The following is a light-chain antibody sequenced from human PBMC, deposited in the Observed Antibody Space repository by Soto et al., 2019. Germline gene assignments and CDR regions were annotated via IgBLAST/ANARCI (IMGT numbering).Light chain of an antibody. V-gene: IGKV3-15*01. Sequence: EIVMTQSPASLSVSPGERVTLSCTASQSVSRYLAWYQQIPGQAPRLLIHGASNGAISVPDRFSGSGSGTEFTLTISSLQSEDSAVYYCHQYKNWPWTFGQGTKVEI. J-gene: IGKJ1*01. CDR2: GAS. CDR3: HQYKNWPWT. CDR1: QSVSRY.